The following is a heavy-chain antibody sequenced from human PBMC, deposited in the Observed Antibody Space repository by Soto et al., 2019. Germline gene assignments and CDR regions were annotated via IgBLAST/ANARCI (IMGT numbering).Heavy chain of an antibody. CDR3: ARVGPSVPYYYDSRPYTFENWFDP. CDR2: IYDGGST. Sequence: SETLSLTCTVSGYSISSGYYWGWLRQPPGKGLEWIGSIYDGGSTYSNPSLNSRVTLSIDMTNNHVSLILNSVTAADTAVYYCARVGPSVPYYYDSRPYTFENWFDPWGQGTLVTVSS. CDR1: GYSISSGYY. D-gene: IGHD3-22*01. J-gene: IGHJ5*02. V-gene: IGHV4-38-2*02.